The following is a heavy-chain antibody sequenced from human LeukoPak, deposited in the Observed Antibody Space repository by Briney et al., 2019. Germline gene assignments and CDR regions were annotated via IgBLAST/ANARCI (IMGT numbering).Heavy chain of an antibody. CDR2: IYHSGST. J-gene: IGHJ6*03. D-gene: IGHD6-19*01. Sequence: SETLSLTCAVSGYSISSGYYWGWIRQPPGKGLEWIGSIYHSGSTYYNPSLKSRVTISVDTSKNQFSLKLSSVTAADTAVYYCAGQYSSGWYDPYYMDVWGKGTTVTVSS. V-gene: IGHV4-38-2*01. CDR3: AGQYSSGWYDPYYMDV. CDR1: GYSISSGYY.